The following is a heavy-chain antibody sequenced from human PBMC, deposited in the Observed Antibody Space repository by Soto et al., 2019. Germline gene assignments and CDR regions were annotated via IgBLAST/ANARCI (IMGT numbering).Heavy chain of an antibody. V-gene: IGHV4-31*03. CDR1: GGSISSGGYY. CDR2: IYYSGNT. J-gene: IGHJ5*02. D-gene: IGHD3-10*01. Sequence: QVQLQESGPGLVKPSQTLSLTCTVSGGSISSGGYYWSWIRQHPGKGLEWIGYIYYSGNTYYNPSLKSRVATSVDTSKNQVSLKLSSVTAADAAVYYCARTVVTRVPETSPKWFDPWGQGTLVTVSS. CDR3: ARTVVTRVPETSPKWFDP.